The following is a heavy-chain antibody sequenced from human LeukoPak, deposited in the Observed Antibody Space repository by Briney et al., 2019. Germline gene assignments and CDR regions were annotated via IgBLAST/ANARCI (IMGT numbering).Heavy chain of an antibody. J-gene: IGHJ2*01. D-gene: IGHD2-8*02. CDR3: ARLYWGSGWYFDL. CDR2: INHSGST. V-gene: IGHV4-34*01. CDR1: GGSFSGYY. Sequence: SETLSLTCAVYGGSFSGYYWSWIRQPPGKGLEWIGEINHSGSTNYNPSLKSRVTISVDTSKNQFSLKLSSVTAAHTAVYYCARLYWGSGWYFDLWGRGTLVAVSS.